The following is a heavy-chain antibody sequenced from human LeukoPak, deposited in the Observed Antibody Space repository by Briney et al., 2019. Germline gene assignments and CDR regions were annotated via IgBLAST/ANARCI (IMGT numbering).Heavy chain of an antibody. CDR3: ARVASQGSSSWFDY. V-gene: IGHV4-31*03. CDR2: IYYSGST. J-gene: IGHJ4*02. Sequence: SQTLSLTCTVSGGSISSGGYYWSWIRQHPGKGLEWIGYIYYSGSTYYNPSLKSRVTISVDTSKNQFSLKLSSVTAADTAVYYCARVASQGSSSWFDYWGQGTLVTVSS. D-gene: IGHD6-13*01. CDR1: GGSISSGGYY.